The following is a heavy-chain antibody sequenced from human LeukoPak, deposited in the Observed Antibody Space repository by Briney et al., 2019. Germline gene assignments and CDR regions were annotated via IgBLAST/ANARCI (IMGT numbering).Heavy chain of an antibody. CDR3: ARADDSSGYYKYYFDY. CDR2: IYYSGST. D-gene: IGHD3-22*01. CDR1: GGSISSGGYY. Sequence: SQTLSLTCTVSGGSISSGGYYWSWIRQHPGKGLEWIGYIYYSGSTYYNPSLKSRVTISVDTSKNQFSPKLSSVTAADTAVYYCARADDSSGYYKYYFDYWGQGTLVTVSS. J-gene: IGHJ4*02. V-gene: IGHV4-31*03.